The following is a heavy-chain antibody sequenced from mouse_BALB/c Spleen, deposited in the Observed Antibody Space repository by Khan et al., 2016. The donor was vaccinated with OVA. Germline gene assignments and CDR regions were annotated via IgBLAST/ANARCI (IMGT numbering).Heavy chain of an antibody. CDR1: GYTFTDYY. Sequence: QVQLQQSGAELARPGASVKLSCKASGYTFTDYYINWVKQRTGQGLEWIGEIYPGSGNTYYNEKFKDKATLTADKSSTTAYMQLSSLTSEDSAFYFCARRNYFGYTFAYWGQGTLVTVSA. CDR3: ARRNYFGYTFAY. D-gene: IGHD1-2*01. CDR2: IYPGSGNT. V-gene: IGHV1-77*01. J-gene: IGHJ3*01.